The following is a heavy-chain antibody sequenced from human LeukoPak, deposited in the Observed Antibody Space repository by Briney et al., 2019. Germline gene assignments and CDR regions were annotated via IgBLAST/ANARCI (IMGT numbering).Heavy chain of an antibody. D-gene: IGHD6-13*01. V-gene: IGHV3-48*01. CDR3: SSAAGTTIVY. CDR1: GFTFSSYS. Sequence: GGSLRLSCAASGFTFSSYSMNWVRQAPGKGLEWVSYISSSSSTIYYADSVKGRFTISRDNAKNTLYLQMNSLRAEDTAVYYCSSAAGTTIVYWGQGTLVTVSS. CDR2: ISSSSSTI. J-gene: IGHJ4*02.